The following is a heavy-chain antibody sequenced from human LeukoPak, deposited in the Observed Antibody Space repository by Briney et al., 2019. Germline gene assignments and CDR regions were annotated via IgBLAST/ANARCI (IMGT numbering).Heavy chain of an antibody. CDR1: GGSLSSSANY. CDR2: IYYTGTT. Sequence: PSETLSLTCTVSGGSLSSSANYWGWLRQSPWKGLEWIGSIYYTGTTYYNPSLKTRVTISIDTSKNQFSPTLRSVTAADTAVYYCARACSSGWYPQDYYYMDVWGKGTTVTISS. J-gene: IGHJ6*03. CDR3: ARACSSGWYPQDYYYMDV. D-gene: IGHD6-13*01. V-gene: IGHV4-39*07.